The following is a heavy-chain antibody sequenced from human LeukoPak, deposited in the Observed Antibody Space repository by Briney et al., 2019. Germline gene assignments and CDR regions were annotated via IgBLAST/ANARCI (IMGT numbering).Heavy chain of an antibody. V-gene: IGHV3-30*04. D-gene: IGHD1-26*01. CDR3: ARDLRVAARTAIVGATSFDY. CDR1: GFTFSSYA. J-gene: IGHJ4*02. CDR2: ISYDGSNK. Sequence: GGSLRLSCAASGFTFSSYAMHWVRQAPGKGLEWVAVISYDGSNKYYADSVKGRFTISRDNSKNTLYLQMNSLRAEDTAVYYCARDLRVAARTAIVGATSFDYWGQGTLVTVSS.